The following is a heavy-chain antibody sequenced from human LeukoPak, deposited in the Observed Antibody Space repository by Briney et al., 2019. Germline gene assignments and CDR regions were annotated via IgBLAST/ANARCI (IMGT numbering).Heavy chain of an antibody. J-gene: IGHJ4*02. CDR1: GFTVSRYY. D-gene: IGHD5-24*01. CDR2: FYIDGNT. CDR3: ARGDGYNFFDS. V-gene: IGHV3-66*01. Sequence: GGSLRLSCAASGFTVSRYYMSWVRQAPGKGLEWVSVFYIDGNTYYADSVRGRFTTSRDNSKNTVYLQMNRLRAEDTALYYCARGDGYNFFDSWGQGTLVTVSS.